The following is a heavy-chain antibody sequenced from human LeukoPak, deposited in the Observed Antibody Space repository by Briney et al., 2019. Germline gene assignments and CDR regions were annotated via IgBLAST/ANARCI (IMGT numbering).Heavy chain of an antibody. V-gene: IGHV3-30*04. CDR3: ARDSLRYFDWLFTPPDY. CDR1: GFTFSSYA. J-gene: IGHJ4*02. D-gene: IGHD3-9*01. Sequence: GGSLRLSCAASGFTFSSYAMHWVRQAPGKGLEWVAVISYDGSNKYYADSVKGRFTISRDNSKNTLYLQMNSLRAEDTAVYYCARDSLRYFDWLFTPPDYWGQRTLVTVSS. CDR2: ISYDGSNK.